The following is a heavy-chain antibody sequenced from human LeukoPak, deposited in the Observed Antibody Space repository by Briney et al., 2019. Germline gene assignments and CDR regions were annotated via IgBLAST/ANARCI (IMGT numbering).Heavy chain of an antibody. V-gene: IGHV3-7*01. Sequence: GGALRLSCAASGFTFSSYLMSWGRQAPGEGLGWVANIKQEGSEKYYVDSVKGRFTISRDNAKNSLYLQMNSLRAEDTAVYYCARDRRLGYCSSTSCYPYYYYGMDVWGQGTTVTVSS. CDR2: IKQEGSEK. CDR1: GFTFSSYL. CDR3: ARDRRLGYCSSTSCYPYYYYGMDV. D-gene: IGHD2-2*01. J-gene: IGHJ6*02.